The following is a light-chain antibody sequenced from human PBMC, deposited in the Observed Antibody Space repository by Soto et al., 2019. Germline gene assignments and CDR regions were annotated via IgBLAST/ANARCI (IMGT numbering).Light chain of an antibody. CDR3: QQYNDWLWT. Sequence: EMVMTQSPATLSVSPGERATLSCGASQSVTSNLAWYQQKPGQAPRLLIYGASTRATGIPARFSGSGSGTEFTLTISSLQSEEFAVYYCQQYNDWLWTFAQGTKVDIK. CDR1: QSVTSN. CDR2: GAS. J-gene: IGKJ1*01. V-gene: IGKV3-15*01.